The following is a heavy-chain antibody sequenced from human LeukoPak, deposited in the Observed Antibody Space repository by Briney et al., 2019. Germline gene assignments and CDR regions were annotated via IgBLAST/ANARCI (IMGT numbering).Heavy chain of an antibody. CDR3: ARVHAYCSGGSCYDY. Sequence: GGSLRLSCAASGFTFSSYWMSWVCQAPGKGLGWVANIKQDGSEKYYVDSVKGPFTISTDNAKNSLYLQMNSLRAEDTAVYYCARVHAYCSGGSCYDYWGQGTLVTVSS. J-gene: IGHJ4*02. CDR1: GFTFSSYW. D-gene: IGHD2-15*01. CDR2: IKQDGSEK. V-gene: IGHV3-7*01.